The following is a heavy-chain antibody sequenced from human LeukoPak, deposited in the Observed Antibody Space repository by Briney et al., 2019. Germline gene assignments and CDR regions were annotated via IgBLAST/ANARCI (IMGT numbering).Heavy chain of an antibody. V-gene: IGHV4-59*01. J-gene: IGHJ4*02. D-gene: IGHD6-13*01. CDR3: ARGVYIAAAQYGY. Sequence: ASETLSLTCTVSGGSISRYYLSWIRQPPGKGVEWIGYIYYSGTTNYNPSLKSRVTISVDTSKNQFSLKLSSVTAAATAVYYCARGVYIAAAQYGYWGQGTLVTVSS. CDR2: IYYSGTT. CDR1: GGSISRYY.